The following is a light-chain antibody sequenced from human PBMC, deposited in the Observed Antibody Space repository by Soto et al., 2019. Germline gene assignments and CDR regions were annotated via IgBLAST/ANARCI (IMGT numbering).Light chain of an antibody. CDR2: LGS. J-gene: IGKJ1*01. CDR3: MQALQTPA. V-gene: IGKV2-28*01. Sequence: DIVMTQSPLSLPVTPGEPASISCRSSQSLLHSNGYNYLDWYLQKPGQSPQLLIYLGSNRASGVPDRFSGRGSGTDFTLKISRVEAEDVGVSYCMQALQTPAFGQGTKVEIK. CDR1: QSLLHSNGYNY.